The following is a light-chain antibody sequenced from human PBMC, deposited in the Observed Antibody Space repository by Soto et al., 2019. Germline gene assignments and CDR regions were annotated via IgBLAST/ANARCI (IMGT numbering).Light chain of an antibody. CDR3: QQYDISPWT. Sequence: EIVLTQSPGTPALSPGARATLSCRASQSVDNDYLAWYQQKPGQAPRLLIRDASSRATGIPDRFSGSGSATDFTLTISRLEPEDFAVYYCQQYDISPWTFGQGTKVELK. V-gene: IGKV3-20*01. CDR2: DAS. CDR1: QSVDNDY. J-gene: IGKJ1*01.